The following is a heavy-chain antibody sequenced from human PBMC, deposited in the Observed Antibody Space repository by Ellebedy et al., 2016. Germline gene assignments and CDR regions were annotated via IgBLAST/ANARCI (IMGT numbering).Heavy chain of an antibody. CDR1: GFTFSNYW. CDR3: ARGDVVGYYMDV. Sequence: GESLKISCATSGFTFSNYWMHWVRQVPGKGLEWVSRIHIDGSRTAYADSVKGRFTISRDNAKNTLYLQVNSLRAEDTSMYYCARGDVVGYYMDVWGKGTTVTVSS. J-gene: IGHJ6*03. D-gene: IGHD3-10*01. V-gene: IGHV3-74*01. CDR2: IHIDGSRT.